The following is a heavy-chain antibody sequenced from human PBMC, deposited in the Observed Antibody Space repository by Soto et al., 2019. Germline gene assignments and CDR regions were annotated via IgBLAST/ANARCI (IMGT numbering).Heavy chain of an antibody. CDR3: ARRRGGVVATENGFDP. J-gene: IGHJ5*02. CDR2: ISYSGTT. V-gene: IGHV4-39*01. D-gene: IGHD5-12*01. CDR1: SGSISSSSYY. Sequence: QLQLQESGPGLVKPSETLSLTCTVSSGSISSSSYYWGWIRQSPGKGLEWIGTISYSGTTYYNPSLKSRVTISVDTSKKQYALNLSSVTAADTAVYYCARRRGGVVATENGFDPWGQGTLVTVSS.